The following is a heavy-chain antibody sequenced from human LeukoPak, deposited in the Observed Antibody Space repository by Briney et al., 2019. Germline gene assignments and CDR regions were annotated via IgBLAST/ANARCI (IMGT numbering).Heavy chain of an antibody. D-gene: IGHD3-10*01. J-gene: IGHJ6*03. CDR3: ARGVVRGDYYYYIDV. Sequence: ASVKVSCKSSGYTFSGYYMHWVRQAPGQGLEWMGWIDPDSGGTNYAQKFQGRVTMTRDTSISTVYMEVSRLRFDDTAVYYCARGVVRGDYYYYIDVWGKGTTATISS. CDR2: IDPDSGGT. V-gene: IGHV1-2*02. CDR1: GYTFSGYY.